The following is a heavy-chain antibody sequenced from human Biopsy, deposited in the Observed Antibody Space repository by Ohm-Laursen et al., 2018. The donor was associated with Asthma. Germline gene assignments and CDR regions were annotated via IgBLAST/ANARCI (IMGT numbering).Heavy chain of an antibody. Sequence: ASVKVSCKASGYTFINYAIHWVRQAPGQRLEWMGWINAGNGSTKYSQKVQGRVTITRGTSASTAYMDLSSLRSEDTAVYYCARTYYDFLTGQVNDAFATWGQGTMVTVSS. J-gene: IGHJ3*02. D-gene: IGHD3-9*01. V-gene: IGHV1-3*01. CDR3: ARTYYDFLTGQVNDAFAT. CDR1: GYTFINYA. CDR2: INAGNGST.